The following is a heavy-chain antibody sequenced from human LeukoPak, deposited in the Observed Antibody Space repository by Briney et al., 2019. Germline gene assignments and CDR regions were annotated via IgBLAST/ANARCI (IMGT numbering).Heavy chain of an antibody. CDR1: GFSFSSYW. CDR2: INSDGSTT. J-gene: IGHJ6*02. Sequence: GGSLRLSCAASGFSFSSYWMYWVRHAPGKGLVWVSRINSDGSTTTNADAVKGRFTISRDNAKNTLYLQLNSLRVEDTAVYYCARGNYVMDVWGQGTTVIVSS. CDR3: ARGNYVMDV. V-gene: IGHV3-74*01.